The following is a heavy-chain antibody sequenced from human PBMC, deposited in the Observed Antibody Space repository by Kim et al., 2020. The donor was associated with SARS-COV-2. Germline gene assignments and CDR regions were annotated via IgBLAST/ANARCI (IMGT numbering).Heavy chain of an antibody. CDR1: GDYINDYY. CDR2: IYYSGDT. D-gene: IGHD2-15*01. V-gene: IGHV4-59*01. Sequence: SETLSLTCTVSGDYINDYYWNWIRRPPGRGLEWIGYIYYSGDTKYNPSLESRVTISVDSSQHQFSXRLTSVTDAXTAVYYCAREQFIGSFDYWGQGSLVAVSS. J-gene: IGHJ4*02. CDR3: AREQFIGSFDY.